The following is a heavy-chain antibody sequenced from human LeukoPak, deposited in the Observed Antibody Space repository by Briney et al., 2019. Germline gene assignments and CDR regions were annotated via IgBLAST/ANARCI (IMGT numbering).Heavy chain of an antibody. CDR1: GFTFSSYA. Sequence: GGSLRLSCAASGFTFSSYAMSWVRQAPGKGLEWVSSISGSGDTTYYADSVKGRFTISRDNSKNTLYLQMNSLRAEDAAVYYCAKDPMIGVVITFFDPWGQGTLVTVSS. CDR2: ISGSGDTT. V-gene: IGHV3-23*01. D-gene: IGHD3-22*01. CDR3: AKDPMIGVVITFFDP. J-gene: IGHJ5*02.